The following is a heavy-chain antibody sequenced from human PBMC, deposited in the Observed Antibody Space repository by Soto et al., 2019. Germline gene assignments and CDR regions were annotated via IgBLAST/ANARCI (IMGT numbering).Heavy chain of an antibody. V-gene: IGHV1-18*01. CDR1: GYTFTSYG. D-gene: IGHD5-12*01. J-gene: IGHJ4*02. Sequence: GASVKVSCKASGYTFTSYGISWVRQAPGQGLEWMGWISAYNGNTNYAQKLQGRVTMTTDTSTSTAYMELRSLRSDDTAVYYCVRDREYSGYDRRFDYWGQGTLVTVSS. CDR3: VRDREYSGYDRRFDY. CDR2: ISAYNGNT.